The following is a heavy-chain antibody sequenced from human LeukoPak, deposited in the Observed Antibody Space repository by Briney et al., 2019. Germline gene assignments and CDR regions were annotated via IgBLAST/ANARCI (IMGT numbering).Heavy chain of an antibody. J-gene: IGHJ4*02. Sequence: VESLRISCKASGYSFTNYWIGWVRQMPGQGLEWMGIIYPGNSDTRYSPSFEGQVTISADKSVSTAYLQWSSLKASDTAVYCCAKTMRAAPPRYFDYWGQGSLVTVSS. CDR3: AKTMRAAPPRYFDY. CDR2: IYPGNSDT. D-gene: IGHD6-6*01. CDR1: GYSFTNYW. V-gene: IGHV5-51*01.